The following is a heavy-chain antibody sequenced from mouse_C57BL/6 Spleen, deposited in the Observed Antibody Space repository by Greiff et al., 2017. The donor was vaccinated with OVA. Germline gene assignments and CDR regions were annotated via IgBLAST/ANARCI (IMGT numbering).Heavy chain of an antibody. CDR3: ARNYHYSNYGYAMDY. Sequence: QVQLKESGPGLVQPSQSLSITCTVSGFSLTSYGVHWVRQSPGKGLEWLGVIWSGGSTDYNAAFISRLSISKDNSKSQVFFKMKSLQADDTAIYYCARNYHYSNYGYAMDYWGQGTSVTVSS. D-gene: IGHD2-5*01. V-gene: IGHV2-2*01. CDR2: IWSGGST. J-gene: IGHJ4*01. CDR1: GFSLTSYG.